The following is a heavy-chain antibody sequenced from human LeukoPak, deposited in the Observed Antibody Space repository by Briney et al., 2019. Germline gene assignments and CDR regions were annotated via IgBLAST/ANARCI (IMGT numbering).Heavy chain of an antibody. CDR2: ITSGGDT. Sequence: GGSLRLSSAASGFTFNSYAMTWVRQAPGKGLEWVSAITSGGDTYYADSVKGRFTISRDNSKNTLYPQMSNLGAEDTAVYYCTKCAAGGGSCYGWYWGQGTLVTVSS. V-gene: IGHV3-23*01. CDR1: GFTFNSYA. J-gene: IGHJ4*02. CDR3: TKCAAGGGSCYGWY. D-gene: IGHD2-15*01.